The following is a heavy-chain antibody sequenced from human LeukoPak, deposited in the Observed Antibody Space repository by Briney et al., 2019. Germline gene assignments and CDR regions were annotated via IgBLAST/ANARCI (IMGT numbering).Heavy chain of an antibody. D-gene: IGHD3-10*01. J-gene: IGHJ4*02. Sequence: PGGSLRLSCAASGFTFDDYAMHWVRQTPGKGLEWVSGISWNSGSIGYADSVKGRFTISRDNAKNSLYLQMNSLRAEDTALYYCAKDVGVGYGSGSYNDYWGQGTLVTVSS. V-gene: IGHV3-9*01. CDR1: GFTFDDYA. CDR2: ISWNSGSI. CDR3: AKDVGVGYGSGSYNDY.